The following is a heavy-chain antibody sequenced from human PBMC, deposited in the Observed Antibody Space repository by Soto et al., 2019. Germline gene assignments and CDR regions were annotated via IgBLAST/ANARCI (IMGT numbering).Heavy chain of an antibody. CDR3: ARGWTLITIFVVGTGYMDV. CDR2: INSDGSST. V-gene: IGHV3-74*01. J-gene: IGHJ6*03. D-gene: IGHD3-3*01. CDR1: GFTFSSYW. Sequence: GGSLRLSCAASGFTFSSYWMHWVRQAPGKGLVWVSRINSDGSSTSYADSVKGRFTISRDNAKNTLYLQMNSLRAEDTAVYYCARGWTLITIFVVGTGYMDVWGKGTTVTVSS.